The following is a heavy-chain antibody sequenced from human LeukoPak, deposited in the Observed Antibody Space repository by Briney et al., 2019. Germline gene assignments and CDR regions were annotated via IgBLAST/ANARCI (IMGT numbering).Heavy chain of an antibody. Sequence: ASVKVSCKASGGTFSSYAISWVRQAPGQGLEWMGGIIPIFGTANYAQKFQGRVTITTDESTSTAYRELSSLRSEDTAVYYCARVDGTPRGYYFDYWGQGTLVTVSS. CDR2: IIPIFGTA. V-gene: IGHV1-69*05. J-gene: IGHJ4*02. CDR3: ARVDGTPRGYYFDY. CDR1: GGTFSSYA. D-gene: IGHD3-16*01.